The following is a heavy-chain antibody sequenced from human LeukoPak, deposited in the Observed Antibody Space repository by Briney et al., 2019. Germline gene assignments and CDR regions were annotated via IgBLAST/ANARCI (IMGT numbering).Heavy chain of an antibody. CDR3: ARDSITMIVVVPDY. CDR1: GGTFSSYA. CDR2: ISAYNGNT. V-gene: IGHV1-18*01. D-gene: IGHD3-22*01. J-gene: IGHJ4*02. Sequence: ASVKVSCKASGGTFSSYAISWVRQAPGQGLEWMGWISAYNGNTNYAQKLQGRVTMTTDTSTSTAYMELRSLRSDDTAVYYCARDSITMIVVVPDYWGQGTLVTVSS.